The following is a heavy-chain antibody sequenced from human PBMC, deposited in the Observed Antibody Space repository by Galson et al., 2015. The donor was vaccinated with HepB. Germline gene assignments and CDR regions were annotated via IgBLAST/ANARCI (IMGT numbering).Heavy chain of an antibody. J-gene: IGHJ4*02. Sequence: SVKVSCKASDYTFTTNGISWVRQAPGQGLEWMGWISAHSGDTKYAQKLQGRVTMTRDTSTSTVYVELRSLRSDDTAAYYCARDRDYRLDYWGQGTLVTVSS. D-gene: IGHD4/OR15-4a*01. CDR1: DYTFTTNG. CDR3: ARDRDYRLDY. V-gene: IGHV1-18*04. CDR2: ISAHSGDT.